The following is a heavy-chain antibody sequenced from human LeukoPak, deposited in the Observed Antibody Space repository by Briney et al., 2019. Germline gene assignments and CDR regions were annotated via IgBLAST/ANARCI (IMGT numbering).Heavy chain of an antibody. Sequence: SVKVSCKSSGGTFSSYAISWVRQAPGQGLEWMGGIIPIFGTANYAQKFQGRITITADESTSTAYMELSSLRSEDTAVYYCARQILLRFFDRSPNPSGYMDVWGKGTTVTVSS. CDR3: ARQILLRFFDRSPNPSGYMDV. V-gene: IGHV1-69*01. CDR1: GGTFSSYA. J-gene: IGHJ6*03. D-gene: IGHD3-9*01. CDR2: IIPIFGTA.